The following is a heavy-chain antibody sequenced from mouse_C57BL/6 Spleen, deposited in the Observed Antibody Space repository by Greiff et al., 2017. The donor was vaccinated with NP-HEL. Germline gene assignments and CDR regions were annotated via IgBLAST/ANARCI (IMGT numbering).Heavy chain of an antibody. J-gene: IGHJ2*01. CDR1: GYTFTSYW. CDR3: AREDGQQGY. V-gene: IGHV1-53*01. CDR2: INPSTGGT. Sequence: VKLQQPGTELVKPGASVKLSCKASGYTFTSYWMHWVQQRPGQGLEWIGNINPSTGGTNYNEKFKSKATLTVAKSYSTAYMQLSILTSEDAADYYGAREDGQQGYWGQGTTLTVSA. D-gene: IGHD3-3*01.